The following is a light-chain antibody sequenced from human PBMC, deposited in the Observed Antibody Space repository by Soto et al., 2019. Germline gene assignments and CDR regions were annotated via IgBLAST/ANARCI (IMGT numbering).Light chain of an antibody. Sequence: QSVLTQPPSATGTPGQRVTISCSGSNSNIGSNTVNWYQQLPGTAPKLLIYSNNQQPSGVPDRFSGSKSGTSASLAISGLQSEDEADYYCAAWDDSLNGRVFGGGTKLTVL. CDR2: SNN. J-gene: IGLJ2*01. V-gene: IGLV1-44*01. CDR1: NSNIGSNT. CDR3: AAWDDSLNGRV.